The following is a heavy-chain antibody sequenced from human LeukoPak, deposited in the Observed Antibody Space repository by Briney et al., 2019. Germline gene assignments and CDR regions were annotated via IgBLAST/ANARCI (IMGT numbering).Heavy chain of an antibody. CDR1: GFTFSSHA. Sequence: GGSLRLSCAASGFTFSSHAMSWVRQAPGKGLEWVSAISGSGGSTYYADSVKGRFTISRDNSKNTLYLQMNSLRAEDTAVYYCARRIAAAGTCFDYWGQGTLVTVSS. D-gene: IGHD6-13*01. CDR3: ARRIAAAGTCFDY. V-gene: IGHV3-23*01. CDR2: ISGSGGST. J-gene: IGHJ4*02.